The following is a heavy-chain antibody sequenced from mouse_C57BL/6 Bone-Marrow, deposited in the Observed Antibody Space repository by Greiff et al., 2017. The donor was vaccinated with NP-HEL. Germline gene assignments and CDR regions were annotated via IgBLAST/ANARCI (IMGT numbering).Heavy chain of an antibody. CDR2: IYPGNSDT. D-gene: IGHD1-1*01. V-gene: IGHV1-5*01. Sequence: VQLQQSGTVLARPGASVKMSCKTSGYTFTSYWMHWVKQRPGQGLEWIGAIYPGNSDTSYNQKFKGKAKLTAVTSASTAYMELSSLTNEDSAVYYCTRAFYYYGSSYPYWGQGTTLTVSS. J-gene: IGHJ2*01. CDR3: TRAFYYYGSSYPY. CDR1: GYTFTSYW.